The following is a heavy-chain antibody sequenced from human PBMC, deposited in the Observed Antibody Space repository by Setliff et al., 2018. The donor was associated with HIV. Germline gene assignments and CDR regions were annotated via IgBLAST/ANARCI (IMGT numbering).Heavy chain of an antibody. D-gene: IGHD2-21*01. J-gene: IGHJ3*02. CDR2: ISSNTGNP. CDR3: ARANIYSDAFDI. CDR1: GYSFTTYS. V-gene: IGHV7-4-1*02. Sequence: GASVKVSCKASGYSFTTYSLNWVRQVPGQGVEWMGWISSNTGNPTYAQDFTGRFVLSLDTSVNTAYLQITTLKAEDSAVYYCARANIYSDAFDIWGQGTMVTVSS.